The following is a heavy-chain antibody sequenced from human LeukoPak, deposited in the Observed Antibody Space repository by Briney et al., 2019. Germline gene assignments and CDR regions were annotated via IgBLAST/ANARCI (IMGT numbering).Heavy chain of an antibody. CDR2: IYSGGST. CDR1: GFTVSSNY. J-gene: IGHJ6*04. CDR3: ATSYYDYGDYYYYGMDV. D-gene: IGHD4-17*01. Sequence: PGGSLRLSCAASGFTVSSNYMSWVRQAPGKGLEWVSVIYSGGSTYYADSVKGRFTISRDNSKNTLYLQMNSLRAEDTAVYYCATSYYDYGDYYYYGMDVWGKGTTVTVSS. V-gene: IGHV3-53*01.